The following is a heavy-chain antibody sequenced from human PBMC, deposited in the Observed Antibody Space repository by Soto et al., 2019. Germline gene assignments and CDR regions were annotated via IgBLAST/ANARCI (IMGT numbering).Heavy chain of an antibody. V-gene: IGHV4-61*01. Sequence: SETLSLTCTVSGGSVSSGSYYWSWIRQPPGKGLEWIGEINHLGSINYDPSLKSRVTMSVDTSKNQFSLTLNSVTAADTATYYCARGGISHWAYFYYMDVWDRGTTVTVSS. J-gene: IGHJ6*03. CDR3: ARGGISHWAYFYYMDV. CDR1: GGSVSSGSYY. CDR2: INHLGSI. D-gene: IGHD2-21*01.